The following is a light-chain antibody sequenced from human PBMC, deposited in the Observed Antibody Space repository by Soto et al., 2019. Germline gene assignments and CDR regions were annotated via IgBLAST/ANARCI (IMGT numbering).Light chain of an antibody. J-gene: IGKJ1*01. CDR2: GAS. Sequence: EIVMTQXPATLSMSPGQRATLSCRASQSVSSNLAWYQHKPGQAPRLLIYGASTRATAIPARFSGSGSGTEFTLTISSLQSEDFAVYYCQQYHNWPTFGQGTKVEIK. CDR1: QSVSSN. CDR3: QQYHNWPT. V-gene: IGKV3-15*01.